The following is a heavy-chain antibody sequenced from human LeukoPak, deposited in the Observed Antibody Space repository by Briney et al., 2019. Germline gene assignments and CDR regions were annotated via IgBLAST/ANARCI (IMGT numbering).Heavy chain of an antibody. J-gene: IGHJ4*02. V-gene: IGHV4-38-2*01. D-gene: IGHD3-16*02. CDR2: IYHRGNT. CDR1: NYSISSGYY. CDR3: ARIRMITFGGVIVRPYYFDY. Sequence: PSETLSLTCAVSNYSISSGYYWGWIRQPPGKGLEWIGSIYHRGNTYYNPSLKSRVTISVDTSKNQFPLKLNSVTAADTAVYYCARIRMITFGGVIVRPYYFDYWGQGTLVIVSS.